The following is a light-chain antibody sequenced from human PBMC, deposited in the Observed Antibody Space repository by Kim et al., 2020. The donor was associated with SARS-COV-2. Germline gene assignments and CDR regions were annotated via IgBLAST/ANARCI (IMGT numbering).Light chain of an antibody. Sequence: PGERATLSCRASQSVSSDLAWYQQKPGQPPRLFIYGASTRATGVPARFSGSGSGTEFTLTITSLQSEDFAVYYCQHYTNKPFTFGQGTKVDIK. CDR3: QHYTNKPFT. V-gene: IGKV3-15*01. CDR2: GAS. CDR1: QSVSSD. J-gene: IGKJ2*01.